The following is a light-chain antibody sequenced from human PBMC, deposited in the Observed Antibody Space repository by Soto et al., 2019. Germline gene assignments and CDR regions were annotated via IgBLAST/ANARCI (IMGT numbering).Light chain of an antibody. CDR3: QQYMSSVT. CDR2: GAS. V-gene: IGKV3-20*01. CDR1: QSVDSTF. J-gene: IGKJ1*01. Sequence: EIVLTQSPGSLSLSPGQRATLSCRASQSVDSTFFAWYQKKPGQAPRLLIYGASKRDTGVPDRFSGSGSGTDFTLTISRLKPEDLAVYYCQQYMSSVTFGQGTKVEI.